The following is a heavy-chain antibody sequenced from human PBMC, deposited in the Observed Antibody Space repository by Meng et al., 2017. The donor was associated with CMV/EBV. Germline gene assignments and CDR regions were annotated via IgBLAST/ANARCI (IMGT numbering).Heavy chain of an antibody. J-gene: IGHJ6*02. D-gene: IGHD3-3*01. CDR3: AREAVDDFWSGYYYYGMDV. V-gene: IGHV3-30*02. CDR1: GFTFSSYG. CDR2: IRYDGSNK. Sequence: GGSLRLSCAASGFTFSSYGMHWVRQAPGKGLEWVAFIRYDGSNKYYADSVKGRFTISRDNSKNTLYLQMNSLRAEDTAVYYCAREAVDDFWSGYYYYGMDVWGQGTTVTVSS.